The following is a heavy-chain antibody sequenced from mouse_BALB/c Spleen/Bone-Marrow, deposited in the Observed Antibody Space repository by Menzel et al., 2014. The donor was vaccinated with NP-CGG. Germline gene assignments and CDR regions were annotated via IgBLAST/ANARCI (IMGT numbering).Heavy chain of an antibody. V-gene: IGHV1S56*01. J-gene: IGHJ3*01. CDR3: ARDDYGY. CDR2: IYPGDGST. CDR1: GYTFTSYY. Sequence: QVQLKESGPELVKPGASVKMSCKASGYTFTSYYIHWVKQRPGQGLEWIGWIYPGDGSTKYNEKFKGKTTLTADKSSSTVYMLLSSLTSEDSAIYFCARDDYGYWGQGTLFTVSA. D-gene: IGHD2-4*01.